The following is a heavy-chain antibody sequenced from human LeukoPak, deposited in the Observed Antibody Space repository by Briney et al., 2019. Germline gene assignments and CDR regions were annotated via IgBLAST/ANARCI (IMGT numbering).Heavy chain of an antibody. CDR1: GFTFSSYA. J-gene: IGHJ4*02. V-gene: IGHV3-30-3*01. CDR3: ARDGIGGYCSSTSCYRVDTAMVPLDY. Sequence: PGGSLRLSCAASGFTFSSYAMHWVRQAPGKGLEWVAVISYDGSNKYYADSVKGRFTISRDNSKNTLYLQMNSLRAEDTAVYYCARDGIGGYCSSTSCYRVDTAMVPLDYWGQGTLVTVSS. D-gene: IGHD2-2*01. CDR2: ISYDGSNK.